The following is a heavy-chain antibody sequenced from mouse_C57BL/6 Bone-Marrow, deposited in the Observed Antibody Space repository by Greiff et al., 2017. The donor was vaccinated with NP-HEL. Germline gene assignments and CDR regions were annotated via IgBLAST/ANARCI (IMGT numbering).Heavy chain of an antibody. CDR1: ATPSPSTW. CDR2: INPSKGGN. D-gene: IGHD3-2*02. V-gene: IGHV1-53*01. J-gene: IGHJ2*01. Sequence: QVQLQQPGTELVKPGASVKLSCKPSATPSPSTWRHWVKRRPGQGLDWIGNINPSKGGNTYNEKFKSKATLTVDKSSSTAYMQLSSLTSEDSAVYYCARSGYYFDYWGQGTTLTVSS. CDR3: ARSGYYFDY.